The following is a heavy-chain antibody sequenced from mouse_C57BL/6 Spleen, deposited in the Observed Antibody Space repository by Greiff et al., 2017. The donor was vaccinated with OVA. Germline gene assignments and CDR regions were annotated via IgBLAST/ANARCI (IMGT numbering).Heavy chain of an antibody. Sequence: VQLQQPGAELVMPGASVKLSCKASGYTFTSYWMHWVKQRPGQGLEWIGEIDPSDSYTNYNQKFKGKSTLTVDKSSSTAYMQLSSLTSEDSAVYDCARPLYGNYDGFAYWGQGTLVTVSA. V-gene: IGHV1-69*01. CDR3: ARPLYGNYDGFAY. CDR1: GYTFTSYW. J-gene: IGHJ3*01. CDR2: IDPSDSYT. D-gene: IGHD2-1*01.